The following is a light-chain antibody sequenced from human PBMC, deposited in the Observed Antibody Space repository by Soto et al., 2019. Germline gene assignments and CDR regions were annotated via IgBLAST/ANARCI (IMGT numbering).Light chain of an antibody. V-gene: IGKV1-27*01. J-gene: IGKJ1*01. CDR1: QGITDY. Sequence: DIQMTQSPSSLSASVGDRVTITCRASQGITDYLAWYQQKPGQVPNLLIYSASTLQSGVPSRFSGSGSGTDFNLTITGLLPEDVATYYCQNYNSAPWTFGQGTKVEIK. CDR2: SAS. CDR3: QNYNSAPWT.